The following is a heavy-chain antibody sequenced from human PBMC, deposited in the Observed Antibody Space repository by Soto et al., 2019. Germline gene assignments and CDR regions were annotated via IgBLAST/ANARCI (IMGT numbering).Heavy chain of an antibody. Sequence: QVQLQESGPGLVEPSVTLSLTCTGSDVSILSTDWWWSWVRQLPGKGLEWIGEIYLHVTTKYSPSLESRVTVSADTSNNQFSLRLSSVTAADTAVYYCARGHTYTWHYWSQGTLVTVSS. D-gene: IGHD1-20*01. CDR2: IYLHVTT. V-gene: IGHV4-4*02. J-gene: IGHJ4*02. CDR1: DVSILSTDW. CDR3: ARGHTYTWHY.